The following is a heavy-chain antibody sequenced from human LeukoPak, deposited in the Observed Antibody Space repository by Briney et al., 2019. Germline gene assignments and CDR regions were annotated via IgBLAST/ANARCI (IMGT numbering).Heavy chain of an antibody. J-gene: IGHJ4*02. D-gene: IGHD6-13*01. Sequence: PETPSLTCTVSGDSDSSGNYYWSWIRQPPGKGLEWIGYSFYSGSTNYNPSLKSRVTISVDTSKNQFSLKLSSVTAADTAVYYCARGKGYQTFWGQGTLVTGFS. V-gene: IGHV4-61*01. CDR1: GDSDSSGNYY. CDR3: ARGKGYQTF. CDR2: SFYSGST.